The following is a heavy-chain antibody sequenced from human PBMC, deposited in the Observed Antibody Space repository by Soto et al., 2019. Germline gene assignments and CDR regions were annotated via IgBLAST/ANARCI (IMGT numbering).Heavy chain of an antibody. V-gene: IGHV4-39*01. CDR3: ARRVAVAGLYYFDY. CDR1: GGSISSSSYY. Sequence: PSETLSLTCTVSGGSISSSSYYWGWIRQPPGKGLEWIGSIYYSGSTYYNPSLKSRVTISVDTSKNQFSLKLISVTAADTAVYYCARRVAVAGLYYFDYWGQGTLVTVSS. D-gene: IGHD6-19*01. CDR2: IYYSGST. J-gene: IGHJ4*02.